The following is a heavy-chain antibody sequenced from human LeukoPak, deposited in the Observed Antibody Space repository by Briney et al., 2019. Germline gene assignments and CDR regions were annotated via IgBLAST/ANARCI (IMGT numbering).Heavy chain of an antibody. CDR3: ATPYTYQGYYDSSGYNFDY. D-gene: IGHD3-22*01. CDR2: IYYSGGT. J-gene: IGHJ4*02. Sequence: PSETLSLTCTVSGGSISSYYWSWIRQPPGKGLEWIGYIYYSGGTNYNPSLKSRVTISVDTSKNQFSLKLSSVTAADTAVYYCATPYTYQGYYDSSGYNFDYWGQGTLVTVSS. V-gene: IGHV4-59*08. CDR1: GGSISSYY.